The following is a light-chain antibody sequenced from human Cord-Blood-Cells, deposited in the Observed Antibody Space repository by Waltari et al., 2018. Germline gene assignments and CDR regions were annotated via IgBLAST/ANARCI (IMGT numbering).Light chain of an antibody. CDR3: SSYTSSSTLV. CDR1: SSDVGGYNY. CDR2: DVS. V-gene: IGLV2-14*01. Sequence: QSALTQPASVSGSPGQSITISCTGTSSDVGGYNYVSWYQQHPGKAPKLMIYDVSNRPSGVSTPLSGSKFGHTASRTISGLQAEDEADYYCSSYTSSSTLVFGTGTKVTVL. J-gene: IGLJ1*01.